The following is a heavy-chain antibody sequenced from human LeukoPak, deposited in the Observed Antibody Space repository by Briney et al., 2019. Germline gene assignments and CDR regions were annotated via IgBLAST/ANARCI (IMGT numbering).Heavy chain of an antibody. J-gene: IGHJ4*02. CDR1: GFTFSSYA. D-gene: IGHD3-22*01. V-gene: IGHV3-23*01. Sequence: GGSLRLSCAASGFTFSSYAMSWVRQAPGKGLEWVSAISGSGGSTYYADSVKGRFTISRDNSKNTLYLQMNSLRAEDTAVYYCAKPRYYYDSSVKDYFDYWGQGTLVTVSS. CDR3: AKPRYYYDSSVKDYFDY. CDR2: ISGSGGST.